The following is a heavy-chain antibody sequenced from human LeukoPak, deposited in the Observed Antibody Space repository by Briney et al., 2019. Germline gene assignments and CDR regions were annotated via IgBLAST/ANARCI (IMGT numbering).Heavy chain of an antibody. J-gene: IGHJ5*02. CDR2: IYYSGST. D-gene: IGHD6-13*01. CDR1: GDSISSSSYY. Sequence: PSETLSLTCTVSGDSISSSSYYWGWIRQPPGKGLEWIGSIYYSGSTYYNPSLKSRVTISLDTSKKQFSLKLTSVTAADTAIYYCARDEHSTQFDNWGQGTLVTVSS. V-gene: IGHV4-39*07. CDR3: ARDEHSTQFDN.